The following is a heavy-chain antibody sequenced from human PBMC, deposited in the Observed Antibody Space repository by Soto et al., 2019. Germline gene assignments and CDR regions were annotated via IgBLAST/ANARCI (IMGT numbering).Heavy chain of an antibody. V-gene: IGHV3-21*01. CDR2: ISSSSSYI. J-gene: IGHJ4*02. Sequence: PGGSLRLSCAASGFTFSSYSMNWVRQAPGKGLEWVSSISSSSSYIYYADSVKGRFTISRDNAKNSPYLQMNSLRAEDTAVYYCARDPGIAAAGPDGGQGTLVTVSS. D-gene: IGHD6-13*01. CDR1: GFTFSSYS. CDR3: ARDPGIAAAGPD.